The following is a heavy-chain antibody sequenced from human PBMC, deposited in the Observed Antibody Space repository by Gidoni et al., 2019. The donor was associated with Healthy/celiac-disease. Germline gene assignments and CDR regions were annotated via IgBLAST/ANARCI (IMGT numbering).Heavy chain of an antibody. V-gene: IGHV3-30-3*01. CDR1: GFPFSSYA. D-gene: IGHD4-17*01. CDR2: IKYNGSNK. J-gene: IGHJ4*02. CDR3: ARDRAVTTYPYFDD. Sequence: VQLVESGGRVVQPGWSLRLSCPASGFPFSSYAMSWVRQAPGKGLEWMAVIKYNGSNKYYADPVKGLFTISRDYSKNTLYLQMNVLSAEDTALYYCARDRAVTTYPYFDDWGQGTLVTVSS.